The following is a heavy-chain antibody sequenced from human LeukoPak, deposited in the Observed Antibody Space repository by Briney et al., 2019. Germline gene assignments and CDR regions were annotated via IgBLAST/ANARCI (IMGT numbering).Heavy chain of an antibody. J-gene: IGHJ4*02. CDR1: GVSISSGGYY. CDR2: IYHSGST. V-gene: IGHV4-30-2*03. Sequence: SETLSLTCTVSGVSISSGGYYWSWIRQPPGKDREWIGYIYHSGSTYYNPSLKSRVTISVDTSKDQFSLKLTSVTAADTAVYYCARLSTLGQWPLDYWGQGTPVTVFS. CDR3: ARLSTLGQWPLDY. D-gene: IGHD6-19*01.